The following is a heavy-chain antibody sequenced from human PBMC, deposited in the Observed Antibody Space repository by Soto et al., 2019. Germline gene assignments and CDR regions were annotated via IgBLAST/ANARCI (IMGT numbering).Heavy chain of an antibody. D-gene: IGHD6-19*01. CDR3: ARAIAVAAGYYFDY. Sequence: GGSLRLSCVASGFTFSSYAMHWVRQAPGKGLEWVAVISYDGSNKYYADSVKGRFTISRDNSKNTLYLQMNSLRAEDTAVYYCARAIAVAAGYYFDYWGQGTLVTGSS. J-gene: IGHJ4*02. CDR1: GFTFSSYA. V-gene: IGHV3-30-3*01. CDR2: ISYDGSNK.